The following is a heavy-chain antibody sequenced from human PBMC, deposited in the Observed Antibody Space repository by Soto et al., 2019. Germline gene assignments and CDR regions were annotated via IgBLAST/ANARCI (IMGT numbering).Heavy chain of an antibody. CDR2: ISWNSGSI. J-gene: IGHJ4*02. CDR3: AKGGWGVRGVIQGLDY. D-gene: IGHD3-10*01. V-gene: IGHV3-9*01. CDR1: GFTFDDYA. Sequence: PGGSLRLSCAASGFTFDDYAMHWVRQAPGKGLEWVSGISWNSGSIGYADSVKGRFTISRDNAKNSLYLQMNSLRAEDTALYYCAKGGWGVRGVIQGLDYWGQGTLVTVSS.